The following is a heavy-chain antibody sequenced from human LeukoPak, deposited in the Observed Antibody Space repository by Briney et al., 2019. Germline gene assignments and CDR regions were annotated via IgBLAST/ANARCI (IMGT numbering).Heavy chain of an antibody. CDR2: INYSGST. V-gene: IGHV4-34*01. D-gene: IGHD3-10*01. CDR1: GGSFSGYY. Sequence: SETLSLTCAVYGGSFSGYYWSWIRQPPGKGLEWIGEINYSGSTNYNPSLKSRVTISVDTSKNQFSLKLSSVTAADTAVYYCARVGYYGSGSYPRSLYYFDYWGQGTLVTVSS. CDR3: ARVGYYGSGSYPRSLYYFDY. J-gene: IGHJ4*02.